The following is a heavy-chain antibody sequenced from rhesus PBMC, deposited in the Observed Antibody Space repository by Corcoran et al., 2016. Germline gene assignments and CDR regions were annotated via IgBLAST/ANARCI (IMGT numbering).Heavy chain of an antibody. D-gene: IGHD5-42*01. V-gene: IGHV4-99*01. J-gene: IGHJ4*01. CDR1: DYSISSGHY. CDR3: ARGTPPDY. Sequence: QVHLQESGPRLVNPSETLSLTCAVSDYSISSGHYWGWVRQPPGKGLEYIGYISGWIWDSYYKASLKSRATISKETSKNQFSLNLRSMSAADTAVYYCARGTPPDYWGQGVLVTVSS. CDR2: ISGWIWDS.